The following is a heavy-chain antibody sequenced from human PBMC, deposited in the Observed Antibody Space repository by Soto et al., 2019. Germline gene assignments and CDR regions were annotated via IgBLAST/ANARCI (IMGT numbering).Heavy chain of an antibody. CDR1: GFTFSSYS. D-gene: IGHD4-17*01. CDR3: ARLDYGDYVWDFDL. V-gene: IGHV3-48*01. J-gene: IGHJ2*01. CDR2: ISSSSSTI. Sequence: EVQLVESGGGLVQPGGSLRLSCAASGFTFSSYSMNWVRQAPGKGLEWVSYISSSSSTIYYADSVKGRFTISRDNAKNSLYLQMNSLRAEDTAVYYCARLDYGDYVWDFDLWGRGTLVTVSS.